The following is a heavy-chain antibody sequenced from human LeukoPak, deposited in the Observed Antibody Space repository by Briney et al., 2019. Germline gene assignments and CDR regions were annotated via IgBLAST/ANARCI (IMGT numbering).Heavy chain of an antibody. CDR1: GFTFSSYS. Sequence: GGSLRLSCAASGFTFSSYSMNWVRQAPGKGLEWVSYISSSSSTIYYADSVKGRFTISRDNAKNSLYLQMNSLRAEDTAVYYCARDRDGDYTRPDFDYWGQGTLVTVSS. V-gene: IGHV3-48*01. D-gene: IGHD4-17*01. J-gene: IGHJ4*02. CDR3: ARDRDGDYTRPDFDY. CDR2: ISSSSSTI.